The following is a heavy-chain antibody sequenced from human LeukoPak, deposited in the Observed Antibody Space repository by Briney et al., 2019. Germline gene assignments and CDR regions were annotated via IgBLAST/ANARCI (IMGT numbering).Heavy chain of an antibody. D-gene: IGHD6-19*01. CDR1: GGSISSYY. CDR3: ARSYSSGWYYFDY. CDR2: IYYSGST. Sequence: SETLSLTCTVSGGSISSYYWSWIRQPPGKGLEWIGYIYYSGSTNYNPSLKSRVTISVDTSKNQFSLKLSSVTAADTAVYYCARSYSSGWYYFDYRGQGTLVTVSS. V-gene: IGHV4-59*01. J-gene: IGHJ4*02.